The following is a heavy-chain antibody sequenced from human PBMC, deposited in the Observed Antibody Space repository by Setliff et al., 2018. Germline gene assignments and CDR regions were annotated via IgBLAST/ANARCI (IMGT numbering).Heavy chain of an antibody. CDR3: ARTLYDYDILTGPGYYFDY. Sequence: GGSLRLSCVASGFTLSAYAMSWVRQAPGKGLEWVSVISDSGGSTYYADSVKGRFTISRDNSKNTLYLQMLSLRAEDTAVYYCARTLYDYDILTGPGYYFDYWGQGTLVTVSS. CDR1: GFTLSAYA. D-gene: IGHD3-9*01. CDR2: ISDSGGST. J-gene: IGHJ4*02. V-gene: IGHV3-23*01.